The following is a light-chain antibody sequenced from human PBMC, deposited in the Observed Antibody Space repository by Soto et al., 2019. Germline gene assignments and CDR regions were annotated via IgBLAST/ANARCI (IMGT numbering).Light chain of an antibody. CDR2: DAS. CDR3: QQRSIWPLT. J-gene: IGKJ4*01. CDR1: QSVSSY. V-gene: IGKV3-11*01. Sequence: TVLTQSPATLSLPPGERATLSCRASQSVSSYLAWYQQKPVQAPRLLIYDASNRATGIPARFSGSGSGTDFTLTISSLEPADFTVYYCQQRSIWPLTFGGGTKVDIK.